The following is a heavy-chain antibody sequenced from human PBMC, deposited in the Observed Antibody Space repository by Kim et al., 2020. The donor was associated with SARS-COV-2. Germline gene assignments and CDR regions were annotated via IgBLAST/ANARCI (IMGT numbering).Heavy chain of an antibody. Sequence: GESLKISCTTSGYSFDSFSLGWVRQRPGKGLEWVTLIFPGDSDTKYSPSFQGRVIVSVDKATNTAYLQWTTLTASDTAIYYCARVGVFGVISAIDFCGPGTQVTVSS. J-gene: IGHJ4*02. CDR1: GYSFDSFS. CDR3: ARVGVFGVISAIDF. V-gene: IGHV5-51*01. D-gene: IGHD3-3*01. CDR2: IFPGDSDT.